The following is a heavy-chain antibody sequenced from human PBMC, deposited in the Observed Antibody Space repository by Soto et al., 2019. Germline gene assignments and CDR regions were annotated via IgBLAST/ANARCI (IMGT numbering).Heavy chain of an antibody. CDR1: GYTFTSYG. CDR2: ISAYNGNT. J-gene: IGHJ4*02. V-gene: IGHV1-18*01. Sequence: GASVKVSCKASGYTFTSYGISWVRQAPGQGLEWMGWISAYNGNTNYAQKLQGRVTMTTDTSTSTAYMELRSLRSDDTAVYYCARRAADDCSGYYYDYCGQGTLVTVSS. D-gene: IGHD3-22*01. CDR3: ARRAADDCSGYYYDY.